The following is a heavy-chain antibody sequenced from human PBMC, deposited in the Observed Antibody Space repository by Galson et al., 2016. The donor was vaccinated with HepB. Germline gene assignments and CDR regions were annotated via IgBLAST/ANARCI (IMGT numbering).Heavy chain of an antibody. CDR3: ARNLDTALGDWLDP. D-gene: IGHD5-18*01. CDR2: ISDASLSYI. J-gene: IGHJ5*02. Sequence: LRLSCVASGFVFRNYAMNWVRQAPGKEPEWVSYISDASLSYIYYADSVKGRFTISRDNAKNLLYLQMDGLKAEDTAVYYCARNLDTALGDWLDPWGQGARVIVSS. CDR1: GFVFRNYA. V-gene: IGHV3-21*04.